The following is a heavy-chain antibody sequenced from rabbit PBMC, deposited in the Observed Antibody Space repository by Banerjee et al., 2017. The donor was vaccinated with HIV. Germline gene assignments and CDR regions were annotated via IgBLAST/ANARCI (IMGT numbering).Heavy chain of an antibody. CDR1: GFSFSSGYY. CDR3: ARDAGGDGYSNDL. V-gene: IGHV1S40*01. Sequence: QQLVESGGGLVKPGASLTLTCKASGFSFSSGYYMSWVRQAPGKGLEWIGCIGTGSGSTYYASWAKGRFTISKTSSTTVTLQMTSLTAADTATYFCARDAGGDGYSNDLWGQGTLVTVS. D-gene: IGHD7-1*01. CDR2: IGTGSGST. J-gene: IGHJ4*01.